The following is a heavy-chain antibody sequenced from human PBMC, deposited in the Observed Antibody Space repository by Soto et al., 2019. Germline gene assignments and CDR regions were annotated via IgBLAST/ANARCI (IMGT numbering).Heavy chain of an antibody. CDR2: ISAYNGNT. CDR3: EREAGDYEEYYYGMDV. Sequence: ASVKVSCKASGYTFTSYGISWVRQAPGQGLEWMGWISAYNGNTNYAQKLQGRVTMTTDTSTSTAYMELRSLRSDDTAVYYCEREAGDYEEYYYGMDVWGQGNTVTVSS. D-gene: IGHD4-17*01. CDR1: GYTFTSYG. J-gene: IGHJ6*02. V-gene: IGHV1-18*01.